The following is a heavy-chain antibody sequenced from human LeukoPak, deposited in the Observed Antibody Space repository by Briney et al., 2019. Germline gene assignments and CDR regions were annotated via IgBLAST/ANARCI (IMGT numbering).Heavy chain of an antibody. CDR1: GYNFSGYY. D-gene: IGHD2-15*01. CDR2: INPNSGGT. Sequence: ASVKVSCKASGYNFSGYYMHWVRQAPGQGLEWMGRINPNSGGTNYAQKFQGRVTMTRDTSISTVYMELTRLTSDDTAVYYCARERAVQGYCSGGRCYINDYWGQGTLVTVSS. CDR3: ARERAVQGYCSGGRCYINDY. V-gene: IGHV1-2*06. J-gene: IGHJ4*02.